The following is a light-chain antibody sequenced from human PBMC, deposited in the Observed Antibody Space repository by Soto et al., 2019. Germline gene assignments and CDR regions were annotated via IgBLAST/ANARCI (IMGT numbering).Light chain of an antibody. CDR2: EVS. CDR1: SSDIGGYDY. J-gene: IGLJ1*01. CDR3: SSYTGSSTLYV. Sequence: QSAVTQPASVSGSPGQSITISCTGTSSDIGGYDYVSWYQQHPGKVPKLMIFEVSNRPSGVSYRFSGSKSGNTASLTISGLQAEDEADYYCSSYTGSSTLYVFGTGTKLTVL. V-gene: IGLV2-14*01.